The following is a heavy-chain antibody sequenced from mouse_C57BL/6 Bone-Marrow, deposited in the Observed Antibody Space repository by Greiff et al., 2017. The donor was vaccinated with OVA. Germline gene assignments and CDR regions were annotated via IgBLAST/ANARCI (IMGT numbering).Heavy chain of an antibody. J-gene: IGHJ4*01. Sequence: EVQVVESGEGLVKPGGSLKLSCAASGFTFSSYAMSWVRQTPEKRLEWVAYISSGGDYIYYADTVKGRFTIYRDNARNTLYLQMSSLKSEDTAMYYCTREGRFDYYAMDYWGQGTSVTVSS. V-gene: IGHV5-9-1*02. CDR1: GFTFSSYA. CDR2: ISSGGDYI. CDR3: TREGRFDYYAMDY.